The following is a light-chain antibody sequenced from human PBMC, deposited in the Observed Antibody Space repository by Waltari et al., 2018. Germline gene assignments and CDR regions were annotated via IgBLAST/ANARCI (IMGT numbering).Light chain of an antibody. Sequence: EIVLTQSPGTLSLSPGERVTLPCRASPSVSRALAWYQQKPGQAPRLLIYGASSRATGIPDRFSGSGSGTDFSLTISRLEPEDFAVYYCQHYVRLPVTFGQGTKVEIK. CDR2: GAS. CDR1: PSVSRA. J-gene: IGKJ1*01. CDR3: QHYVRLPVT. V-gene: IGKV3-20*01.